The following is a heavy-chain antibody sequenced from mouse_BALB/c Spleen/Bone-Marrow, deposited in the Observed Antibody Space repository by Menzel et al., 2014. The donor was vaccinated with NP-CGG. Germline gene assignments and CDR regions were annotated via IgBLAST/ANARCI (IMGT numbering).Heavy chain of an antibody. J-gene: IGHJ3*01. CDR3: TRLHYYGYSAY. V-gene: IGHV4-1*02. CDR1: GFDFSRYW. CDR2: INPDSSTI. Sequence: EVMLVESGGGLVQLGGSLKLSCAASGFDFSRYWMSWVRQAPGKGLEWIGEINPDSSTINYTPSLKDKFIISRDNAKNTLYLQKSKVRSEDTALYYCTRLHYYGYSAYWGQGTLVTVST. D-gene: IGHD1-2*01.